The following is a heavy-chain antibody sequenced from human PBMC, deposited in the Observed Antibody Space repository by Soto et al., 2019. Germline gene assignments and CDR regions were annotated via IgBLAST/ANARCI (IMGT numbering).Heavy chain of an antibody. J-gene: IGHJ6*02. V-gene: IGHV3-30*18. Sequence: GGSLRLSCAASGFTFNNYGMHWVRQAPGKGLEWVAVISYDGSSKYSADSVKGRFSISRDNSKNTLYLQMNSLRAEDTAVYYCAKGSYDFWSGYHSYYYGMDVWGQGTTVTVSS. CDR3: AKGSYDFWSGYHSYYYGMDV. CDR1: GFTFNNYG. CDR2: ISYDGSSK. D-gene: IGHD3-3*01.